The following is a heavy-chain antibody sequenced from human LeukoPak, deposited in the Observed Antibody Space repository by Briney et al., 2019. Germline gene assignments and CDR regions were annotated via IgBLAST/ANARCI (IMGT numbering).Heavy chain of an antibody. CDR1: GFTVSSNY. V-gene: IGHV3-53*01. J-gene: IGHJ4*02. CDR2: IYSGGST. Sequence: GGSLRLSCAASGFTVSSNYMSWVRQAPGKGLEWVSVIYSGGSTYYADSVKGGFTISRDNSKNTLYLQMNSLRAADTAVYYCAREYGSGTGDYWGQGTLVTVSS. D-gene: IGHD3-10*01. CDR3: AREYGSGTGDY.